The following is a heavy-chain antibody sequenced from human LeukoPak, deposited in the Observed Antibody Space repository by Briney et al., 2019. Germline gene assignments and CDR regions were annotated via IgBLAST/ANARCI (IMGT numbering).Heavy chain of an antibody. CDR3: AGFSSGYYQRLAFDY. V-gene: IGHV3-48*04. D-gene: IGHD3-22*01. CDR1: GFTFSSYS. Sequence: QPGGSLRLSCAASGFTFSSYSMNWVRQAPGKGLEWVSYISSSSSTIYYADSVKGRFTISRDNAKNSLYLQMNSLRAEDTAVYYCAGFSSGYYQRLAFDYWGQGTLVTVSS. J-gene: IGHJ4*02. CDR2: ISSSSSTI.